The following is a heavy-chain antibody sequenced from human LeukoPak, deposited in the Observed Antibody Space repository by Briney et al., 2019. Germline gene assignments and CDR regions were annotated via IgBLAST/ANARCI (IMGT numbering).Heavy chain of an antibody. D-gene: IGHD3-9*01. V-gene: IGHV4-59*01. Sequence: SETLSLTCTVSGGSISSYYWSWIRQPPGKGLEWIGYIYYSGSTNYNPSLKSRVTISVDTSKNQFSLKLSSVTAADTAVYYCARERGLYYDILTGYPLHDAFDIWGQGTMVTVSS. CDR1: GGSISSYY. CDR3: ARERGLYYDILTGYPLHDAFDI. CDR2: IYYSGST. J-gene: IGHJ3*02.